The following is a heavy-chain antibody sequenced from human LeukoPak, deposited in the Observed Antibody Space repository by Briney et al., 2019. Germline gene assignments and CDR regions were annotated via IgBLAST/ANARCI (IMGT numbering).Heavy chain of an antibody. CDR1: GGTFSSYA. V-gene: IGHV1-69*13. CDR3: ARFYYYDSSGYADY. CDR2: IIPIFGTA. D-gene: IGHD3-22*01. J-gene: IGHJ4*02. Sequence: ASVKVSCKASGGTFSSYAISWVRQAPGQGLEWMGGIIPIFGTANYAQKFQGRVTITADESTSTAYMELSSLRSEDTAVYYCARFYYYDSSGYADYWGQGTLVTVSS.